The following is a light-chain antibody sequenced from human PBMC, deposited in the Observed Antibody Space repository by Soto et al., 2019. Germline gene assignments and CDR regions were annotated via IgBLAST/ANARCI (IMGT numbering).Light chain of an antibody. V-gene: IGLV2-14*01. CDR2: EVS. CDR3: SSYTSSTVV. Sequence: QSALTQPASVSGSPGQSITISCTGTSSDVGGYNYVSWYQQHPGKAPKLMIYEVSNRPSGVSNRFSGSKSGNTASLTISGLQAEDEADYYCSSYTSSTVVFGGGTQQTVL. CDR1: SSDVGGYNY. J-gene: IGLJ2*01.